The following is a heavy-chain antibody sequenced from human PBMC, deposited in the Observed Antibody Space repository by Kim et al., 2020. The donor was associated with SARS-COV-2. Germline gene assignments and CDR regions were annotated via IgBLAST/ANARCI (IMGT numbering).Heavy chain of an antibody. V-gene: IGHV3-23*01. Sequence: GGSLRLSCAASGFTFSSYAMSWVRQAPGKGLEWVSAISGSGGSTYYADSVKGRFTISRDNSKNTLYLQMNSLRAEDTAVYYCAKDRYGSGSYYNSPIDYWGQGTLVTVSS. CDR2: ISGSGGST. J-gene: IGHJ4*02. CDR3: AKDRYGSGSYYNSPIDY. CDR1: GFTFSSYA. D-gene: IGHD3-10*01.